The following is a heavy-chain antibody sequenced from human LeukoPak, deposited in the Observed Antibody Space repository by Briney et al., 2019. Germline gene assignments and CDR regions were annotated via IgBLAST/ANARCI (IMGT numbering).Heavy chain of an antibody. CDR1: GYTFTNYY. CDR2: INPSGGST. Sequence: ASVKVSCKTSGYTFTNYYIHWVRQAPGHGLEWMGIINPSGGSTNYAQKFQGRVTMTRDTSTNTVSMDLSSLTSDDTAIYYCARDAYRDGSGSSPNWFDPWGQEILVTVSS. J-gene: IGHJ5*02. V-gene: IGHV1-46*01. CDR3: ARDAYRDGSGSSPNWFDP. D-gene: IGHD5-18*01.